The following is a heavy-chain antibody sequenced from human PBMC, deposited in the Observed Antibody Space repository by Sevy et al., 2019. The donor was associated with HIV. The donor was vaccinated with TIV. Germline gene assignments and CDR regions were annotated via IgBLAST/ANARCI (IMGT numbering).Heavy chain of an antibody. CDR1: GFTFSSYS. V-gene: IGHV3-48*02. D-gene: IGHD3-3*01. Sequence: GSLRLSCAASGFTFSSYSMNSVRQAPAKGLEWVSYISSSSSTIYYADSVKGRFTISRDNAKNSLYLQMNSLRDEDTAVYYCARGGPKYYDFWSGYPPFDYWGQGTLVTVSS. J-gene: IGHJ4*02. CDR3: ARGGPKYYDFWSGYPPFDY. CDR2: ISSSSSTI.